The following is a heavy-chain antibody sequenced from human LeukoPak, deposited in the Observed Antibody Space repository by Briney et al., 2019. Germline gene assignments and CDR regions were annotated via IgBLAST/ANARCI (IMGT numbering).Heavy chain of an antibody. J-gene: IGHJ5*02. CDR1: GYSFTSQA. Sequence: ASVKVSCKTSGYSFTSQAINWVRQAPGQGLQWMGWINTNTGNPTYAQGFTGRFVFSLDTSVSTAYLQISSLKAEDTAVYYCARGYGSSSWYVWFDPWGQGTLVTVSS. CDR3: ARGYGSSSWYVWFDP. V-gene: IGHV7-4-1*02. D-gene: IGHD6-13*01. CDR2: INTNTGNP.